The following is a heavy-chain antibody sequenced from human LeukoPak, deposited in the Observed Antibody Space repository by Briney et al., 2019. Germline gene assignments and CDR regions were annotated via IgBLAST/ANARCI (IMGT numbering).Heavy chain of an antibody. V-gene: IGHV4-39*06. D-gene: IGHD4-17*01. Sequence: KSSETLSLTCTVSGGSISSSGYYWGWIRQPPGKGLEWIGSIESSGATFYIPSLKGRITISSDTSKNQFPLELNSVTAADTAVYYCARDIPYGDYYDTFDIWGQGTMVTVSS. CDR1: GGSISSSGYY. CDR3: ARDIPYGDYYDTFDI. CDR2: IESSGAT. J-gene: IGHJ3*02.